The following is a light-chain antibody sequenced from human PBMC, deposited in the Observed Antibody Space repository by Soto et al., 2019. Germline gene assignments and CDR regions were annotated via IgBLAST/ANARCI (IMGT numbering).Light chain of an antibody. J-gene: IGLJ3*02. V-gene: IGLV2-8*01. CDR1: SSDVGGYDH. Sequence: QSALTQPPSASGSPGQSVTIPCTGTSSDVGGYDHVSWYQQHPGKAPKLMIYEVTKRPAGVPDRFSGSKSGNTASLTVSGLQAEDEADYFCSSHAGINNVVFGGGTKLTVL. CDR3: SSHAGINNVV. CDR2: EVT.